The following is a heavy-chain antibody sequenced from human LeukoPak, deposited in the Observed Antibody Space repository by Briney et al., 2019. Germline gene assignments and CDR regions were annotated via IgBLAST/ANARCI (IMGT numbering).Heavy chain of an antibody. Sequence: GGSLRLSCAASGFTFSSYSMNWVRQAPGKGLEWVSSISSSSSYIFYADSVKGRFTISRDNAKNSLYLQMNGLRAEDTAVYYCARGEVVGTTTGVDYWGQGTLVTVSS. CDR1: GFTFSSYS. V-gene: IGHV3-21*01. J-gene: IGHJ4*02. CDR3: ARGEVVGTTTGVDY. CDR2: ISSSSSYI. D-gene: IGHD1-26*01.